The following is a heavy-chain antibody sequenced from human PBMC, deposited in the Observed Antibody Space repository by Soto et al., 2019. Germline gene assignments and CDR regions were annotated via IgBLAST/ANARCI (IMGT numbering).Heavy chain of an antibody. D-gene: IGHD2-8*01. CDR3: AKGSGYCTNGVCRTWILKRQGDWFDP. V-gene: IGHV3-23*01. J-gene: IGHJ5*02. CDR1: GFTFSSYA. CDR2: ISGSGGST. Sequence: PGGSLRLSCAASGFTFSSYAMSWVRQAPGKGLEWVSAISGSGGSTYYADSVKGRFTISRDNSKNTLYLQMNSLRAEDTAVYYCAKGSGYCTNGVCRTWILKRQGDWFDPWGQGTLVTGSS.